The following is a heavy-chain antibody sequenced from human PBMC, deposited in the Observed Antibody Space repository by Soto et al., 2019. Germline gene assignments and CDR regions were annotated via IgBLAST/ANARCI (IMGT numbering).Heavy chain of an antibody. J-gene: IGHJ4*02. Sequence: QVQLQESGPGLVKPSETLSITCTVSGGSISSYYWSWIRKPPGKGLVWTGYIYYNGSTNYNPSLKSRVAISVDTSNTQFPRKLTAVTAADTAANYFVRLLSSAAEYWGQGTLVTVSS. CDR3: VRLLSSAAEY. CDR2: IYYNGST. D-gene: IGHD2-15*01. CDR1: GGSISSYY. V-gene: IGHV4-59*08.